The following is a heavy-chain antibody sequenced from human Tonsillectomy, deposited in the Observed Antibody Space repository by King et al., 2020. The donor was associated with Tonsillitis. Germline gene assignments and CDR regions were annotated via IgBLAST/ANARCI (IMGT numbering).Heavy chain of an antibody. CDR3: AREGGAFDI. CDR1: GGSISSGGHS. CDR2: IYHSGST. V-gene: IGHV4-30-2*01. Sequence: QLQESGSGLVKPSQTLSLTCAVSGGSISSGGHSWSWIRQPPGKGLEWIGYIYHSGSTRYNPSLRSRVTILLDRSKNQFSLKLSSVTAADTAVYYCAREGGAFDIWGQGTMVTVSS. J-gene: IGHJ3*02.